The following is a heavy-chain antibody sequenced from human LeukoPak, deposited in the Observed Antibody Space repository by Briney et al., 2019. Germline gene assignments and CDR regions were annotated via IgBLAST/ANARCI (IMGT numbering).Heavy chain of an antibody. D-gene: IGHD6-19*01. V-gene: IGHV1-18*01. J-gene: IGHJ3*02. CDR1: GGTFSSYA. CDR3: ARVSSLGIAVGDAFDI. CDR2: ISAYNGNT. Sequence: ASVKVSCKASGGTFSSYAISWVRQAPGQGLEWMGWISAYNGNTNYAQKLQGRVTMTTDTSTSTAYMELRSLRSDDTAVYYCARVSSLGIAVGDAFDIWGQGTMVTVSS.